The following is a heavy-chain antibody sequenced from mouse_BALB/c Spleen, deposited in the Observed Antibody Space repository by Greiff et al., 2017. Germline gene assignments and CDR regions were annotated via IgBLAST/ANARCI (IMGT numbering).Heavy chain of an antibody. J-gene: IGHJ3*01. V-gene: IGHV1-66*01. CDR3: ANRYDEGWFAY. D-gene: IGHD2-14*01. CDR2: IFPGSGNT. CDR1: GYSFTSYY. Sequence: VQLQQSGPELVKPGASVKISCKASGYSFTSYYIHWVKQRPGQGLEWIGWIFPGSGNTKYNEKFKGKATLTADTSSSTAYMQLSSLTSEDSAVYFCANRYDEGWFAYWGQGTLVTVSA.